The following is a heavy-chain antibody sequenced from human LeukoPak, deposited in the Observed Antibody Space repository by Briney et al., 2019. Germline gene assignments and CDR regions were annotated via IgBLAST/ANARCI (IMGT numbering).Heavy chain of an antibody. CDR3: AKHTSVTGYYWNFDY. Sequence: PGGSLRLSCAASGFTFSSYAMSWVRQAPGKGLEWVSVLSGSGGSTYYADSVKGRFTISRDNSKNTLFLQMNSLRAEDTAVYYCAKHTSVTGYYWNFDYWGQGTLVTVSS. CDR1: GFTFSSYA. D-gene: IGHD3-9*01. CDR2: LSGSGGST. J-gene: IGHJ4*02. V-gene: IGHV3-23*01.